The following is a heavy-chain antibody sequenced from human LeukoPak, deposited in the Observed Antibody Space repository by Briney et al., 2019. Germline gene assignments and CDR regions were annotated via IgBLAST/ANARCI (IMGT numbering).Heavy chain of an antibody. CDR2: IIPIFGTA. CDR3: ARDSAAVDTAMDYYYYGMDV. V-gene: IGHV1-69*01. Sequence: ASVKVSCKASGGTSSSYAISWVRQAPGQGLEWMGGIIPIFGTANYAQKFQGRVTITADESTSTAYMELSSLRSEDTAVYYCARDSAAVDTAMDYYYYGMDVWGQGTTVTVSS. CDR1: GGTSSSYA. D-gene: IGHD5-18*01. J-gene: IGHJ6*02.